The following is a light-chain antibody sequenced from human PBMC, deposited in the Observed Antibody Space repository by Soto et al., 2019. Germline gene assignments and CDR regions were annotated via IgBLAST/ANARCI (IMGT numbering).Light chain of an antibody. CDR3: SSYAGGNNLL. CDR1: SSDVGGYSF. CDR2: EVT. Sequence: QSVLTQPPSASGSLGQSVTISCTGTSSDVGGYSFVSWYQQSPGRAPKLIIYEVTKRPSGVPDRFSGSKSGSTASLTVSGLQAEDEADYYCSSYAGGNNLLFGGGTKLTVL. J-gene: IGLJ2*01. V-gene: IGLV2-8*01.